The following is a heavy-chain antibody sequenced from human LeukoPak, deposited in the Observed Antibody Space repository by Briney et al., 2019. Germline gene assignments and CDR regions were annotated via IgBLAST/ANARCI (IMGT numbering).Heavy chain of an antibody. CDR3: ARDRASTIVVVTAAYFDY. D-gene: IGHD2-21*02. CDR2: IYYSGTA. V-gene: IGHV4-39*02. J-gene: IGHJ4*02. CDR1: GASISSSSSY. Sequence: PSETLSLTCTVSGASISSSSSYWGWIRQPPGRGLEWIGTIYYSGTAYYNPSLKSRVTISVDTSKNQFSLKLSSVTAADTAVYYCARDRASTIVVVTAAYFDYWGQGTLVTVSS.